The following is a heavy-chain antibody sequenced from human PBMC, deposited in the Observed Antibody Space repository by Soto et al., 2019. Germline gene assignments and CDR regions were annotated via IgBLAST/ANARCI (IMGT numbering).Heavy chain of an antibody. CDR1: GFSLSKARMG. Sequence: GSGPTLVNPTETLTLTCTVSGFSLSKARMGVSWIRQPPGKALEWLAHIFWNDERSYNTSLKSRLTISRDTSKSQWGLTMTNMDPVDTATYYCEQYRYGNFDYWGQGALVTV. V-gene: IGHV2-26*01. D-gene: IGHD5-18*01. CDR2: IFWNDER. CDR3: EQYRYGNFDY. J-gene: IGHJ4*02.